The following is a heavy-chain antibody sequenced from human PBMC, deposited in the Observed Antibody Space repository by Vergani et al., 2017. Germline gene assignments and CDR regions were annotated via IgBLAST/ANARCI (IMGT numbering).Heavy chain of an antibody. Sequence: EVQLVESGGGLVQPGRSLRLSCAASGFTFDDYAMHWVRQAPGKGLEWVSGISWNSGSIGYADSVKGRFTISRDNAKNSLYLQMNSLRAEDTAVYFCAKSGFVGAFETWGQGTMVTVSS. V-gene: IGHV3-9*01. CDR3: AKSGFVGAFET. J-gene: IGHJ3*02. D-gene: IGHD6-6*01. CDR1: GFTFDDYA. CDR2: ISWNSGSI.